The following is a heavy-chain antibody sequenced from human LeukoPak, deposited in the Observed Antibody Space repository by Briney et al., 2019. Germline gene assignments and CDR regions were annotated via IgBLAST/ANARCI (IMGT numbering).Heavy chain of an antibody. CDR3: ARGSGTSIVVVPAAYDAFDI. D-gene: IGHD2-2*01. V-gene: IGHV3-21*01. J-gene: IGHJ3*02. CDR2: ISSGSSYI. Sequence: GGSLRLSCAASGFTFSSYSMNWVRHAPGKGLEWVSSISSGSSYIYYADSVKGRFTISKDNAKNSLYLQMTSLRAEDTAVYYCARGSGTSIVVVPAAYDAFDIWGQGTMVTASS. CDR1: GFTFSSYS.